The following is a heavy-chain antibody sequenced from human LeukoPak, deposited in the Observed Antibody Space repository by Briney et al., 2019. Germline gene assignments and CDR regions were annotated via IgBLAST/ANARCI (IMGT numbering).Heavy chain of an antibody. CDR1: GFTFDDYA. CDR2: ISWNSGSI. V-gene: IGHV3-9*01. D-gene: IGHD2-8*01. J-gene: IGHJ5*02. CDR3: ARGHNGELAP. Sequence: PGGSLRLSCAASGFTFDDYAMHWVRQAPGKGLEWVSGISWNSGSIGYVDSLKGRFTISRDNAKNSLYLQMNSLRAEDTAVYYCARGHNGELAPWGQGTLVTVSS.